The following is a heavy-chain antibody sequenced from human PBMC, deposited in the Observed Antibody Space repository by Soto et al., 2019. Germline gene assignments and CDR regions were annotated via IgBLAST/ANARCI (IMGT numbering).Heavy chain of an antibody. CDR3: ARAFSGWRWVYFDY. Sequence: SETLSLTCAVYGGSFSGYYWSWIRQPPGKGLEWIGEINHSGSTNYNPSLKSRVTISVDTSKNQVSLKLSSVTAADMAVYYCARAFSGWRWVYFDYWGQGTLVTVSS. V-gene: IGHV4-34*01. D-gene: IGHD6-19*01. CDR1: GGSFSGYY. J-gene: IGHJ4*02. CDR2: INHSGST.